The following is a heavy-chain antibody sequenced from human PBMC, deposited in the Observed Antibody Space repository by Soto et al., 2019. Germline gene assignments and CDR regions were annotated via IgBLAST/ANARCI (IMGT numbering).Heavy chain of an antibody. J-gene: IGHJ6*02. CDR2: ISGSGGST. CDR3: AKARSGYEALDYYYYGMDV. Sequence: GGSLRLSCAASGVTFISYAMSWVRQAPGKGLEWVSAISGSGGSTYYADSVKGRFTISRDNSKNTLYLQMNSLRAEDTAVYYCAKARSGYEALDYYYYGMDVWGQGTTVTVSS. D-gene: IGHD5-12*01. V-gene: IGHV3-23*01. CDR1: GVTFISYA.